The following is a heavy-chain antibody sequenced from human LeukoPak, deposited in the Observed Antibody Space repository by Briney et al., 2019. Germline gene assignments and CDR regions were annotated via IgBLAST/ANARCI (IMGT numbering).Heavy chain of an antibody. CDR1: GFTFSSYA. CDR3: ARDGTMITTLVAFDI. V-gene: IGHV3-30-3*01. Sequence: PGRSLRLSCAASGFTFSSYAMHWVRHAPGKGLEWVAVISYDGSNKYYADSVKGRFTISRDNSKNTLYLQMNSLRAEDTAVYYCARDGTMITTLVAFDIWGQGTMVTVSS. D-gene: IGHD3-22*01. CDR2: ISYDGSNK. J-gene: IGHJ3*02.